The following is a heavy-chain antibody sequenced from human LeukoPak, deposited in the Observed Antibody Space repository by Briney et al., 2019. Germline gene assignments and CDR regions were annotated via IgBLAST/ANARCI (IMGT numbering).Heavy chain of an antibody. J-gene: IGHJ4*02. CDR2: ISGYNGNT. D-gene: IGHD6-13*01. V-gene: IGHV1-18*01. Sequence: WASVKVSCTASGYTFTTYNINWVRQAPGQGLEWMGWISGYNGNTNYAQTLQGRVTMTTDTSTSTAYMELRSLKSDDTAVYYCATNLYSSSWYYFDYWGQGTLVTVSS. CDR3: ATNLYSSSWYYFDY. CDR1: GYTFTTYN.